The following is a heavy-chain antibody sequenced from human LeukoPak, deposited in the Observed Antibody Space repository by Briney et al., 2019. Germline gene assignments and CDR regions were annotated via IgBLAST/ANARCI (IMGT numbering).Heavy chain of an antibody. CDR1: GYSISSGHY. CDR3: ARHSRTGPARYYYGSGSYYKPTYSGY. V-gene: IGHV4-38-2*02. Sequence: SETLSLTCTVSGYSISSGHYWAWIRQSPEKGLECIATMFHSGSTYYNPSLKSRVTTSVDTSKNEFSLNLSSVTAADTAVYYCARHSRTGPARYYYGSGSYYKPTYSGYWGQGTLVTVSS. J-gene: IGHJ4*02. CDR2: MFHSGST. D-gene: IGHD3-10*01.